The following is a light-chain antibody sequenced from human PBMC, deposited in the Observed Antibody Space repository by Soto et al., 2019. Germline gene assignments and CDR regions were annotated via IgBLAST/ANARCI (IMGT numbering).Light chain of an antibody. V-gene: IGKV1-5*01. J-gene: IGKJ2*01. Sequence: DLQMTQSPPTLSASVGDSVTITCRASQSINNWLAWHQQRPGKPPKLLIYDASNLQGGVPSRFSGRGSGTEFTLTISSLQPDDFATYYCQQYKSYSPETFGQGTKLEI. CDR2: DAS. CDR3: QQYKSYSPET. CDR1: QSINNW.